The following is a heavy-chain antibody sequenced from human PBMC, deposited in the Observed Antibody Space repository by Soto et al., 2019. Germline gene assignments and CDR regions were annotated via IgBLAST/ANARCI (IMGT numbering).Heavy chain of an antibody. D-gene: IGHD5-18*01. CDR2: ISYHGSNK. J-gene: IGHJ4*02. V-gene: IGHV3-30*18. Sequence: QVQLVESGGGVVQPGRSLRLSCAASGFTFSSYGMHWVRQAPGKGLEWVAVISYHGSNKDYADSVKGRFTISRANSKNTLYLQMNSLRGEDTAVYCCAKDRQLGSSLYYFDYWGQGTLVTVSS. CDR3: AKDRQLGSSLYYFDY. CDR1: GFTFSSYG.